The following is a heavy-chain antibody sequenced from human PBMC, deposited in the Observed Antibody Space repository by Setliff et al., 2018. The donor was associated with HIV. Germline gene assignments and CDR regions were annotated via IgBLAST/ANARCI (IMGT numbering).Heavy chain of an antibody. V-gene: IGHV4-39*07. D-gene: IGHD3-22*01. J-gene: IGHJ4*02. CDR1: GGSISSNSDH. Sequence: SETLSLTCTVSGGSISSNSDHWGWIRQPPGKGLEWIGGISYSGNTYYNPSLQSRVTILLDMSKNQFSLKLNSVSAADTAVYYCARDPHYYDRSGHYSYFYFDFWGQGMRVTV. CDR2: ISYSGNT. CDR3: ARDPHYYDRSGHYSYFYFDF.